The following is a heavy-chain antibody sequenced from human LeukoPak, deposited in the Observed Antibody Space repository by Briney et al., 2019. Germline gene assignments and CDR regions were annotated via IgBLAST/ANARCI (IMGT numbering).Heavy chain of an antibody. V-gene: IGHV3-74*01. J-gene: IGHJ5*02. CDR3: ARAHAVAGTNWFDP. Sequence: GGSLRLSCAASGFTFNSYWMHWVRQAPGGGLVWVSRISSDESSTSYADSVKGRFTIARDNTKNTVYLKNNSLRVEDTAVYYCARAHAVAGTNWFDPWGQGTLVSVSS. CDR1: GFTFNSYW. D-gene: IGHD6-19*01. CDR2: ISSDESST.